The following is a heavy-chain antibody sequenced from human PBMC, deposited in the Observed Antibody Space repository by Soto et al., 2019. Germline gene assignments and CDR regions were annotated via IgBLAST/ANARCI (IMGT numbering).Heavy chain of an antibody. CDR3: AKAADSSGYYYYYYGMDV. D-gene: IGHD3-22*01. CDR2: ISGSGGST. J-gene: IGHJ6*02. Sequence: GGSLRLSCAASGFTFSSYAMNWVRQAPGKGLEWVSAISGSGGSTYYADSVKGRFTISRDNSKNTLYLQMNSLRAEDTAVYYCAKAADSSGYYYYYYGMDVWGQGTTVTVSS. V-gene: IGHV3-23*01. CDR1: GFTFSSYA.